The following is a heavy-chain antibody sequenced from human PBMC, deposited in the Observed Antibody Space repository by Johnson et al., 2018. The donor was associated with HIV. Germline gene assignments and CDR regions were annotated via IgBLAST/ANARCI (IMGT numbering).Heavy chain of an antibody. CDR3: ARDGIGRGIVGANDAFDI. D-gene: IGHD1-26*01. CDR2: ISSSGSSR. V-gene: IGHV3-11*04. CDR1: GFTFSDYY. Sequence: QVQLVESGGGLVKPGGSLRLSCAASGFTFSDYYMSWIRQAPGKGLEWVSYISSSGSSRYYADSVKGRFTVSRDNAKNSLYLQTNSLRADDTAVYYCARDGIGRGIVGANDAFDIWGQGTMVTVSS. J-gene: IGHJ3*02.